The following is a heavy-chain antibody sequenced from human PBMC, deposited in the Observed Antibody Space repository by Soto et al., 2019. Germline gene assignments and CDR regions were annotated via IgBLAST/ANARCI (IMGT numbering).Heavy chain of an antibody. J-gene: IGHJ6*03. D-gene: IGHD7-27*01. Sequence: SQTLSLTCAISGDSVSSNSAAWNWIRQSPSRGLEWLGRTYYRSKWYNDYAVSVKSRITINPDTSKNQFSLQLNSVTPEDTAVYYCARTAQLGTNYYYYYYMDVWGKGTTVTVSS. V-gene: IGHV6-1*01. CDR1: GDSVSSNSAA. CDR3: ARTAQLGTNYYYYYYMDV. CDR2: TYYRSKWYN.